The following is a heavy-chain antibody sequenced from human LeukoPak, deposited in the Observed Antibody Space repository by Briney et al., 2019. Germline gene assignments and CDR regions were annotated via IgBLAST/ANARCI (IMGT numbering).Heavy chain of an antibody. CDR2: IYYSGST. V-gene: IGHV4-39*07. CDR1: GGSISSSSYY. CDR3: ARDLFPLYSSGWYLGWFDP. J-gene: IGHJ5*02. Sequence: SETLSLTCTVSGGSISSSSYYWGWIRQPPGKGLEWIGSIYYSGSTYYNPSLKSRVTISVDTSKNQFSLKLSSVTAADTAVYYCARDLFPLYSSGWYLGWFDPWGQGTLVTVSS. D-gene: IGHD6-19*01.